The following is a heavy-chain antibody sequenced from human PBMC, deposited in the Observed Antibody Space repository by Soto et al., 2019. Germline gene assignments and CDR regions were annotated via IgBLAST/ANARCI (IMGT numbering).Heavy chain of an antibody. D-gene: IGHD1-1*01. V-gene: IGHV3-30*03. J-gene: IGHJ4*02. CDR1: GFTFSSYG. CDR3: ATTNWNSRFDY. Sequence: QVQLVESGGGVVQPGRSLRLSCAASGFTFSSYGMHWVRQAPGKGLEWVAVISYDGSNKYYADSVKGRFTISRDNSKNTLYLQMNSRRAEDTAVYYCATTNWNSRFDYWGQGTLVTVSS. CDR2: ISYDGSNK.